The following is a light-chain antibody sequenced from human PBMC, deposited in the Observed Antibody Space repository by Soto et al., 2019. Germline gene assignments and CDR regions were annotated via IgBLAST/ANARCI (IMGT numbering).Light chain of an antibody. CDR2: DAS. CDR3: QQRAQWPIT. Sequence: EIVLTQSPATLSLSPGERATLSCRASQSVSVYLAWYQQKPGQAPRLLIYDASNRAAGIPARFSGSGSGTDFTLTVSSLEPEDFAVYYCQQRAQWPITFGQGTRLEIK. J-gene: IGKJ5*01. V-gene: IGKV3-11*01. CDR1: QSVSVY.